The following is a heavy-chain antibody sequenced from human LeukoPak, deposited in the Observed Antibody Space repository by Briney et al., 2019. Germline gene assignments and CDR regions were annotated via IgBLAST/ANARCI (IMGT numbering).Heavy chain of an antibody. CDR3: ARGGEQWLETSFDY. CDR2: INTNTGNP. V-gene: IGHV7-4-1*02. Sequence: ASVKVSCKASGYTFTSYAMNWVRQAPGQGLGWMGWINTNTGNPTYAQGFTGRFVFSLDTSVSTAYLQISSLKAEDTAVYYCARGGEQWLETSFDYWGQGTLVTVSS. CDR1: GYTFTSYA. J-gene: IGHJ4*02. D-gene: IGHD6-19*01.